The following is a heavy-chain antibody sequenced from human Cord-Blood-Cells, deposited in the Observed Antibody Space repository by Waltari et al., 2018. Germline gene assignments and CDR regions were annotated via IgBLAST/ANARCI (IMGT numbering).Heavy chain of an antibody. D-gene: IGHD3-10*01. CDR1: GYRFTSHL. CDR3: ARQWIDGSGSYDWVVGY. CDR2: IYPGDSDT. Sequence: EVQLVQSGAEVQKPGESLQISCKGSGYRFTSHLTGWGRHMPGEGLEWMGIIYPGDSDTRYSPSFQGQVTISADKSISTAYLQWSSLKASDTAMYYCARQWIDGSGSYDWVVGYWGQGTLVTVSS. J-gene: IGHJ4*02. V-gene: IGHV5-51*01.